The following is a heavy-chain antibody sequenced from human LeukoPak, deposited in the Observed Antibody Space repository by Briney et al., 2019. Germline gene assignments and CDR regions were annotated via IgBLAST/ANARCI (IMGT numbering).Heavy chain of an antibody. J-gene: IGHJ4*02. D-gene: IGHD2-21*01. V-gene: IGHV3-7*01. Sequence: GGSLRLSCAASAFAFSGYWMSWVRQAPGKGLEWVANIKQDGSEKSYVDSVRGRFTISRDNAKNSLYLQMNSLRAEDTAVYYCARGPSYCGNNCYYYFDSWGQGTLVTVSS. CDR1: AFAFSGYW. CDR3: ARGPSYCGNNCYYYFDS. CDR2: IKQDGSEK.